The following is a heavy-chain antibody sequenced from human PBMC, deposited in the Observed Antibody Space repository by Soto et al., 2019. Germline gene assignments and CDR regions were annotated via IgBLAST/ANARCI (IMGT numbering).Heavy chain of an antibody. Sequence: QVQLQESGPGQVKPSETLSLKCTISGGSISVYYWSWIRQPPGQALEWIGYIYDSGSPYYNPSLRSRVIISADPPKNQIYLELTSATAADTAVYYCARGVGSSPPRYWGRGTLVTVSS. CDR1: GGSISVYY. CDR3: ARGVGSSPPRY. CDR2: IYDSGSP. D-gene: IGHD1-26*01. V-gene: IGHV4-59*01. J-gene: IGHJ4*02.